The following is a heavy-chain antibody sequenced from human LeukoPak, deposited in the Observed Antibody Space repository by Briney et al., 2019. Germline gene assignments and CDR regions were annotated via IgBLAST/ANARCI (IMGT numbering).Heavy chain of an antibody. Sequence: GGSLRLSCAASGFTFSSYAMHWVRQAPGKGRGWVAVISYDGSNKYYADSVKGRFTISRDNSKNTLYLQMNSLRAEDTAVYYCARTGIAVAGTAYWGQGTLVTVSS. V-gene: IGHV3-30*04. CDR3: ARTGIAVAGTAY. CDR2: ISYDGSNK. CDR1: GFTFSSYA. J-gene: IGHJ4*02. D-gene: IGHD6-19*01.